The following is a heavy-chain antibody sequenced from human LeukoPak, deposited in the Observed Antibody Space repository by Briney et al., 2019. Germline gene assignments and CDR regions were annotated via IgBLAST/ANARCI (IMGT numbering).Heavy chain of an antibody. D-gene: IGHD3-10*01. CDR3: ARNGEI. J-gene: IGHJ4*02. CDR2: INCNNGDT. CDR1: GYTFIGYY. Sequence: GASVKVSCKTSGYTFIGYYMHWMRQAPGQGLEWMGWINCNNGDTIYAQKFEGRVIVTRDTSISTAYMELSRLTYDDTAVYYCARNGEIWGQGTLVTVSS. V-gene: IGHV1-2*02.